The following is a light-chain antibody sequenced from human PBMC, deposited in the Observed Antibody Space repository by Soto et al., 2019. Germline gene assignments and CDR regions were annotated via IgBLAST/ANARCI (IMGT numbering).Light chain of an antibody. V-gene: IGKV1-39*01. CDR3: QQSYSTPRT. J-gene: IGKJ1*01. CDR2: AAS. Sequence: DIQMTQSPSSLSASVGDRVTITCRASQSISNYLNWYQQKPGKAPKLLIYAASSLESGLPSRFSGSGSGKDFPLTISSLQPEDFATYSCQQSYSTPRTFGQGTKVEIK. CDR1: QSISNY.